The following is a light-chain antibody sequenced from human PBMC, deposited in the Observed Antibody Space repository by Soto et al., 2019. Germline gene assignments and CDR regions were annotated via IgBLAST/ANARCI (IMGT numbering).Light chain of an antibody. CDR1: QTISFY. V-gene: IGKV1-39*01. CDR3: QQNYNTYLDS. J-gene: IGKJ2*01. Sequence: DIQMTQSPSSLSASVGDRVTITCRASQTISFYLSWYQQKTGKAPKLLIYAASNLQSGVPSRFSGSGSGTAVTLTISSMQPADVATYYCQQNYNTYLDSFGQGTKLEIK. CDR2: AAS.